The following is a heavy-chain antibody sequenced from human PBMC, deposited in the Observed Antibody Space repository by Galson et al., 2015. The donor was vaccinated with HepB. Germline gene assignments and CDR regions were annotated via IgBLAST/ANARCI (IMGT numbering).Heavy chain of an antibody. V-gene: IGHV4-4*02. J-gene: IGHJ4*02. CDR1: GSSISSSNW. D-gene: IGHD2-8*02. CDR3: SREGQPVVYYFDY. Sequence: ETLSLTCAVSGSSISSSNWWSWVRRHPGKGLEWIGEIYHSRSTNYNSSHKRPATITVDKSNNQFSLKLSSVTAADAAVYYCSREGQPVVYYFDYWGQGTLVTVSS. CDR2: IYHSRST.